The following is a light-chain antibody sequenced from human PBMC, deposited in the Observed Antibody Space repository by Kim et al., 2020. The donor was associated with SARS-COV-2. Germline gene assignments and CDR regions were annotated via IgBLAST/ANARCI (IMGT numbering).Light chain of an antibody. Sequence: QRDTISSSRSSSSIVSNYVFWYHQRPRTAPNLLVYRNDQRPSEVPSRFSGAESGTSASPAISGLRCEEEADYYCAAWKDILGTNVVFGGGTQLNVL. CDR3: AAWKDILGTNVV. CDR1: SSSIVSNY. V-gene: IGLV1-47*01. J-gene: IGLJ2*01. CDR2: RND.